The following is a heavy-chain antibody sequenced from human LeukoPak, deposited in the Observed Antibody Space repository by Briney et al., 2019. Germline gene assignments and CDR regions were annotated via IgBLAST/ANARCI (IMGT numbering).Heavy chain of an antibody. CDR1: DGSISNSF. CDR3: ANSYDGKIVPFDN. V-gene: IGHV4-4*09. J-gene: IGHJ4*02. Sequence: SETLSLTCTVPDGSISNSFWNWVRQPPGKGLEWIAYIHTSGSTNYNPAFKSRVTLSVDTSKSQFSLRLNSVAASDTAVYYCANSYDGKIVPFDNWGQGTLVTVSS. D-gene: IGHD4-23*01. CDR2: IHTSGST.